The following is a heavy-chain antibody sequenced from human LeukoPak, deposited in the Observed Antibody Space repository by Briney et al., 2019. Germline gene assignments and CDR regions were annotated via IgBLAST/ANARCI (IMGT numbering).Heavy chain of an antibody. CDR1: GGSISSYY. CDR3: TRASTVTTWSAAELRLDS. V-gene: IGHV4-59*01. CDR2: IYYSGST. J-gene: IGHJ4*02. D-gene: IGHD4-17*01. Sequence: PSETLSLTCTISGGSISSYYWSWIRQPPGKGLEWIGYIYYSGSTNYNPSLKSRVTISVDTSKNQFSLKRIALTAAATAVFYCTRASTVTTWSAAELRLDSWGPGTPVTASS.